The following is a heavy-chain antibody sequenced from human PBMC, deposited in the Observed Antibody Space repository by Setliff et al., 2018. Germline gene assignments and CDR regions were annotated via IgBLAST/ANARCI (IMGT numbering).Heavy chain of an antibody. J-gene: IGHJ6*03. D-gene: IGHD3-22*01. CDR3: VREGVDSRSSTDYRYYMDV. CDR1: GGTFSSYG. V-gene: IGHV1-69*05. CDR2: TIPIFGTT. Sequence: SVKVSCKASGGTFSSYGISWVRQAPGRGLEWMGGTIPIFGTTDYAQKFRGRVTIITDESTSTAFMQLSSLRSEDTAVYYCVREGVDSRSSTDYRYYMDVWGKGTTVTVSS.